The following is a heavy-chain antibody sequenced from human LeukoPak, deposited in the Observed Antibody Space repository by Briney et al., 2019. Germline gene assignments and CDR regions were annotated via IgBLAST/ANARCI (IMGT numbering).Heavy chain of an antibody. CDR2: INHSGST. Sequence: SETLSLTCAVYGGSFSDYYWSWIRQPPGKGLEWIGEINHSGSTNYNPSLKSRVTISVDTSKNQFSQKLSSVTAADTAVYYCAQGHDYGDYLNWFDPWGQGTLVTVSS. J-gene: IGHJ5*02. CDR3: AQGHDYGDYLNWFDP. CDR1: GGSFSDYY. V-gene: IGHV4-34*01. D-gene: IGHD4-17*01.